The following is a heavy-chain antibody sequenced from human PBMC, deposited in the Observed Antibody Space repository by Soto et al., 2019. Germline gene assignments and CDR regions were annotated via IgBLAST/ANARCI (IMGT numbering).Heavy chain of an antibody. V-gene: IGHV1-2*02. CDR3: ARVTTMVRGVIIGGWFDP. Sequence: ASVKVSCKASGYTFTGYYMHWVRQAPGQGLEWMGWINPNSGGTNYAQKFQGRVTMTRDTSISTAYMELSRLRSDDTAVYYCARVTTMVRGVIIGGWFDPWGQGTLVTVSS. CDR2: INPNSGGT. J-gene: IGHJ5*02. CDR1: GYTFTGYY. D-gene: IGHD3-10*01.